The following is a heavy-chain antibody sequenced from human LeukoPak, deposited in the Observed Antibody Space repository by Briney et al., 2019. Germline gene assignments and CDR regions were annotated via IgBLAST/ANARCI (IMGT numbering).Heavy chain of an antibody. J-gene: IGHJ4*02. CDR2: ISSSSSYI. CDR3: AKAPMVRGVILYYFDY. V-gene: IGHV3-21*04. D-gene: IGHD3-10*01. Sequence: GGSLRLSCAASGFTFSSSAMNWVRQAPGKGLEWVSSISSSSSYIYYADSVKGRFTISRDNSKNTLYLQMNSLRAEDTAVYYCAKAPMVRGVILYYFDYWGQGTLVTVSS. CDR1: GFTFSSSA.